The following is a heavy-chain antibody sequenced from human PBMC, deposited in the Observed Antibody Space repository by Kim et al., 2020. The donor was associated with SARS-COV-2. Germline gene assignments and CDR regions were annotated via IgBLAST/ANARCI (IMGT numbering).Heavy chain of an antibody. CDR3: ARLGLLPPSITMVRGPRVRGWFDP. CDR1: GGSISSSSYY. D-gene: IGHD3-10*01. CDR2: IYYSGST. Sequence: SETLSLTCTVSGGSISSSSYYWGWIRQPPGKGLEWIGSIYYSGSTYYNPSLKSRVTISVDTSKNQFSLKLSSVTAADTAVYYCARLGLLPPSITMVRGPRVRGWFDPWGQGTLVTVSS. J-gene: IGHJ5*02. V-gene: IGHV4-39*01.